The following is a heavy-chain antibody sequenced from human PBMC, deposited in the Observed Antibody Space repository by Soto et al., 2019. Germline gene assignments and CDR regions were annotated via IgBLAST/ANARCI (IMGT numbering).Heavy chain of an antibody. V-gene: IGHV4-34*01. CDR3: ARGLILWFGELSRRGGYYYYMDV. D-gene: IGHD3-10*01. CDR1: GGSFRGYQ. CDR2: INDSGNI. J-gene: IGHJ6*03. Sequence: QVQLQQWGAGLLKPSETLSLTCAVYGGSFRGYQWSWIRQTPGKGLECTGEINDSGNINYNPSLTSPVTILVDTAKKQISLKLSSVTAADTAVYYCARGLILWFGELSRRGGYYYYMDVWGKGTTVTVSS.